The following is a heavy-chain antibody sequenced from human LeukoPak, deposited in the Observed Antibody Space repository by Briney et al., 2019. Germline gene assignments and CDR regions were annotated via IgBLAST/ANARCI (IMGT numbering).Heavy chain of an antibody. CDR3: ARRVYSFNWFDP. CDR2: IDKSGNT. D-gene: IGHD2-8*01. CDR1: GYSVSNYY. J-gene: IGHJ5*02. Sequence: SETLSLTCTVSGYSVSNYYWSGIRLPPEKGLEWIGYIDKSGNTNYNPSLKSRVTISVDTSKNQFSLKLSSVTAADTAVYYCARRVYSFNWFDPWGQGTLVTVSS. V-gene: IGHV4-59*08.